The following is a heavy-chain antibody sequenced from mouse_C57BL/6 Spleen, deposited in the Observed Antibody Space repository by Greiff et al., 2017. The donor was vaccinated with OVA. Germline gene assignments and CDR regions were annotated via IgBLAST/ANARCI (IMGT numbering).Heavy chain of an antibody. Sequence: QVQLQQSGPELVKPGASVKISCKASGYAFSSSWLTWVQQSPGKGLECIGRIYPGDGDTNYTGKFKGKATLTADKSYSTAYMQLSSLTSEDSAVYFCARSGDSNLFAYWGQGTLVTVSA. CDR2: IYPGDGDT. V-gene: IGHV1-82*01. CDR1: GYAFSSSW. CDR3: ARSGDSNLFAY. J-gene: IGHJ3*01. D-gene: IGHD2-5*01.